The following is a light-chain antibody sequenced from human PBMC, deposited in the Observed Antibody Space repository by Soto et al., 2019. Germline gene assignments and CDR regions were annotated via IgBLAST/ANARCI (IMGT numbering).Light chain of an antibody. V-gene: IGKV3-20*01. CDR3: QQYGSSSPIT. CDR1: QSVSSSY. Sequence: EIVLTQSPGTLSLSPGERATLSCRASQSVSSSYLAWYQQKPGQAPRLLIYGASSRATGIPDRFSGSGSGTDFTLTISRLEPEDFAVYYCQQYGSSSPITFGPGTKVDIK. J-gene: IGKJ3*01. CDR2: GAS.